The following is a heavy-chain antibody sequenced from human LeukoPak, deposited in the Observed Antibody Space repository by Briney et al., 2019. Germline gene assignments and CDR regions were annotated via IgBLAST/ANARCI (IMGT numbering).Heavy chain of an antibody. D-gene: IGHD3-22*01. CDR1: GFTFSSYA. CDR3: AKVLNYYDSSGYYYFDY. V-gene: IGHV3-23*01. CDR2: ISGSGGST. J-gene: IGHJ4*02. Sequence: GGSLRLPCAASGFTFSSYAMSWVRQAPGKGLEWVSAISGSGGSTYYADSVKGRFTISRDNSKNTLYLQMNSLRAEDTAVYYCAKVLNYYDSSGYYYFDYWGQGTLVTVSS.